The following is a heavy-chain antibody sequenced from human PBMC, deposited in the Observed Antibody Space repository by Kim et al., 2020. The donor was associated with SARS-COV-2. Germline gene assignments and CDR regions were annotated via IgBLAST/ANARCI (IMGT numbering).Heavy chain of an antibody. CDR2: IYHRGST. CDR1: GYSISSGYY. Sequence: SETLSLTCTVSGYSISSGYYWGWIRQPPGKGLEYIGSIYHRGSTYYNPSLKSRVTISLDTSRNQFSLKLSSVTAADTAVYYCARLSQGYFDFWGQGTLVT. J-gene: IGHJ4*02. V-gene: IGHV4-38-2*02. CDR3: ARLSQGYFDF.